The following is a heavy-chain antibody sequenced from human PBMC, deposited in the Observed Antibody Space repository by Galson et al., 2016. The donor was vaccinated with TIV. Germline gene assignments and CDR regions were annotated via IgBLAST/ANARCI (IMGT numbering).Heavy chain of an antibody. D-gene: IGHD2-2*01. Sequence: SLRLSCAASGFTFSSYGMHWVRQAPGKGLEWVAVIWYDGSNKDYADSVKGRSTIARDNSKNTVYLQMNSLRAGDTAVYYCARVRFCSSTNCLNYFDYWGQGTLVTVSS. V-gene: IGHV3-33*01. CDR2: IWYDGSNK. CDR3: ARVRFCSSTNCLNYFDY. J-gene: IGHJ4*02. CDR1: GFTFSSYG.